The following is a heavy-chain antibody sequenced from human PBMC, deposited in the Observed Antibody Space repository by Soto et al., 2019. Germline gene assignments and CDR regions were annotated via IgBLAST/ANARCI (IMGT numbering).Heavy chain of an antibody. CDR2: IDGTGDNT. CDR3: PLFNFYALDI. V-gene: IGHV3-23*01. D-gene: IGHD2-21*01. CDR1: GFTFRSYI. J-gene: IGHJ6*02. Sequence: EVQLLESGGALVQPGGSLRLSCAASGFTFRSYILTWVRQAPGRGLEWLSSIDGTGDNTFYADSVRGRFAISRDNSKNTLYLQLNNLRAEDTALYYCPLFNFYALDIWGQGTTVTVSS.